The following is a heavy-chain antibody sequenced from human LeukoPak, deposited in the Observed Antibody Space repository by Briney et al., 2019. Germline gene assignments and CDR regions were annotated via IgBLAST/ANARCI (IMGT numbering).Heavy chain of an antibody. CDR3: ARGFLLYGGNSHFDY. CDR1: GGSFSGYY. D-gene: IGHD4-23*01. CDR2: INHSGST. Sequence: SETLSLTCAVYGGSFSGYYWSWIRQPPGKGLEWIGEINHSGSTNYNPSLKSRVTISVDTSKNQFSLKLSSVTAADTAVYYCARGFLLYGGNSHFDYWGQGTLVTVSS. V-gene: IGHV4-34*01. J-gene: IGHJ4*02.